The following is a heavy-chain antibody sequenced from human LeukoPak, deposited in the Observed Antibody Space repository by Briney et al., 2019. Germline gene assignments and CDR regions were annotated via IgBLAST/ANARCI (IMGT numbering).Heavy chain of an antibody. CDR1: GYTFTSYG. Sequence: VASVKVSCKASGYTFTSYGISWVRQAPGQGLEWMGWISAYNGNTNYAQKLQGRVTMTTDTSTGTAYMELRSLRSDDTAVYYCARAQGAILLWFGELFPEGYFDYWGQGTLVTVSS. D-gene: IGHD3-10*01. CDR3: ARAQGAILLWFGELFPEGYFDY. V-gene: IGHV1-18*04. J-gene: IGHJ4*02. CDR2: ISAYNGNT.